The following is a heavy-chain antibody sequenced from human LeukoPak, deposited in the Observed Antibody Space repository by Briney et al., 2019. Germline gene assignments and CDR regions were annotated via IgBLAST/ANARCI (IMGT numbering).Heavy chain of an antibody. J-gene: IGHJ3*02. CDR1: GGSISSGGSY. CDR2: IYYSGST. CDR3: AAGGVVQNAYDAFDI. Sequence: SETLSLTCTVFGGSISSGGSYWSWIRQHPGKGLEWIGYIYYSGSTYYNPSLKSRVTISVDTSKNQFSLKLSSVTAADTAVYYCAAGGVVQNAYDAFDIWGQGTMVTVSS. D-gene: IGHD2-8*02. V-gene: IGHV4-31*03.